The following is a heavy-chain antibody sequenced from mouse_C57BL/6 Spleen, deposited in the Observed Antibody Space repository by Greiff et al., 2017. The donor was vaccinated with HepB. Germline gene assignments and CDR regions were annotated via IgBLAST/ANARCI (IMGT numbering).Heavy chain of an antibody. CDR3: AAYDYPPFAY. CDR1: GYTFTDYY. V-gene: IGHV1-76*01. J-gene: IGHJ3*01. Sequence: QVQLKESGAELVRPGASVKLSCKASGYTFTDYYINWVKQRPGQGLEWIARLYPGSGNTYYNEKFKGKATLTAEKSSSTAYMQLSSLTSEDSAVYFCAAYDYPPFAYWGQGTLVTVSA. CDR2: LYPGSGNT. D-gene: IGHD2-4*01.